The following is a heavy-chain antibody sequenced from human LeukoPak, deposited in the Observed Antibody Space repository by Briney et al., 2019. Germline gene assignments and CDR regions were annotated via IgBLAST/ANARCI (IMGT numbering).Heavy chain of an antibody. J-gene: IGHJ3*02. CDR3: ARGSDYDSSGYYDAFDI. V-gene: IGHV1-2*02. D-gene: IGHD3-22*01. Sequence: ASVKVSCKASGYTFTGYYMHWVRQAPGQGLEWMGWINPNSGGTNYAQKFQGRVTMTRDTSISTAYMELSRLRSDDTAVYYCARGSDYDSSGYYDAFDIWGQGTMVTVSS. CDR2: INPNSGGT. CDR1: GYTFTGYY.